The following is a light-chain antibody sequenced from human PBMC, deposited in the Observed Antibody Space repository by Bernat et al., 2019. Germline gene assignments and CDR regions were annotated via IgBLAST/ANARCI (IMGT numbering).Light chain of an antibody. V-gene: IGKV3-20*01. CDR3: QQYGTSPLT. CDR1: QSVSNSY. CDR2: GPS. J-gene: IGKJ4*01. Sequence: EIVLTQSPGILSLSPGERATLSCRASQSVSNSYLAWYQQKLGQPPSPPSNGPSSRATGIPDRFSGSGSGTSFTLTISRLEPEDFAVYYCQQYGTSPLTFGGGTKVEI.